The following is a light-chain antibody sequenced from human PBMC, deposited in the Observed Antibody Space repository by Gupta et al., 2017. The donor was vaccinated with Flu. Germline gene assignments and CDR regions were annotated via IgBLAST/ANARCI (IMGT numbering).Light chain of an antibody. CDR2: DGS. CDR1: ESINDGR. Sequence: LTQTPGTLSWSPGERATVSCRATESINDGRLAWYQQKPGQSPRLLIYDGSKRATGIPDRFSGRGSGTQFTLTINSLKPEDSANYYCQQENKSPWTFGRGTTVEIK. V-gene: IGKV3-20*01. CDR3: QQENKSPWT. J-gene: IGKJ1*01.